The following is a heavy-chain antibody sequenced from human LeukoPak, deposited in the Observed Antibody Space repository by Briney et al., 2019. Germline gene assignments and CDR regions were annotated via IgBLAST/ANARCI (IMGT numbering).Heavy chain of an antibody. Sequence: SETLSLTCTVSGGSISSYYWSWIRQPPGKGLEWIGYTYYSGSTKYNPSFKSRVTIPVDTSKNQFSLKLISVTAADTAVYYCATVVRDDILTGYYIDHWGQGTLVTVSS. J-gene: IGHJ4*02. V-gene: IGHV4-59*01. CDR3: ATVVRDDILTGYYIDH. D-gene: IGHD3-9*01. CDR2: TYYSGST. CDR1: GGSISSYY.